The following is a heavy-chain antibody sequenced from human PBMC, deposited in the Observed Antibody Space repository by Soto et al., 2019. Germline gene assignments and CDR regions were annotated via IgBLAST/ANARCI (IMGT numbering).Heavy chain of an antibody. J-gene: IGHJ6*02. V-gene: IGHV3-23*01. Sequence: GGSLRISCTASGFTFSNYAMSWARQDPDKGLEWVSAISGRGGSTYYADSVKGRFTISRDNSKNMLFLQMNSLRAEDTALYYCAKDSTVTTSLYSYYYGLDVWGQGTTVTVSS. D-gene: IGHD4-17*01. CDR1: GFTFSNYA. CDR2: ISGRGGST. CDR3: AKDSTVTTSLYSYYYGLDV.